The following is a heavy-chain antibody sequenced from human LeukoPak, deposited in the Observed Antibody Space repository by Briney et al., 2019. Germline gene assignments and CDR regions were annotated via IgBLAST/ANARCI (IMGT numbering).Heavy chain of an antibody. CDR3: ARATLTTVTINWFDP. V-gene: IGHV1-18*01. CDR1: GYTFTSYG. CDR2: ISAYNGNT. D-gene: IGHD4-17*01. J-gene: IGHJ5*02. Sequence: ASVKVSCKASGYTFTSYGISWVRQAPGQGLEWMGWISAYNGNTNYAQKLQGRVTMTTDTSTSTAYMELRSLRSGDTAVYYCARATLTTVTINWFDPWGQGTLVTVSS.